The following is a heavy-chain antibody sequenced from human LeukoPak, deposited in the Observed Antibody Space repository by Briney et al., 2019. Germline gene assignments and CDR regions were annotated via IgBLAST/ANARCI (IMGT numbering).Heavy chain of an antibody. V-gene: IGHV3-23*01. CDR3: ARAQAAAGRNWFDP. J-gene: IGHJ5*02. CDR1: GFTFSSYG. Sequence: GGSLRLSCAASGFTFSSYGMIWVRQAPGKGLEWVSGISDTTYYADSVKGRFTISRDNPKSMLYLQMNSLRIEDTATYYCARAQAAAGRNWFDPWGQGALVTVSS. D-gene: IGHD6-13*01. CDR2: ISDTT.